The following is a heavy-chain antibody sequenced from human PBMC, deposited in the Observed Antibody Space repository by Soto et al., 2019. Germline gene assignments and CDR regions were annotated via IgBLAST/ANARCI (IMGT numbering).Heavy chain of an antibody. CDR3: ARTYSSGWYNWFDP. D-gene: IGHD6-19*01. CDR1: GFILSDCA. Sequence: GGSLRLSCATSGFILSDCAMNWVRQAPGKGLEWVSYISSSSSVIDYADSVKGRFTVSRDNARNSLYLQMNSLRAEDTAVYYCARTYSSGWYNWFDPWGQGTLVTVSS. V-gene: IGHV3-48*01. J-gene: IGHJ5*02. CDR2: ISSSSSVI.